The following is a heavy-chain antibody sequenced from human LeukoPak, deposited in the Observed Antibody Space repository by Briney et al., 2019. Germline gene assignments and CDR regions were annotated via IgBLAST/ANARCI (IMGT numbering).Heavy chain of an antibody. CDR2: IYYSGST. CDR1: GGSISSYY. Sequence: SETLSLTCTVSGGSISSYYWSWIRQPPGKGLEWIGYIYYSGSTNYNPSLKSRVTISVDTSKNQFSLKLSSVTAAGTAVYYCAREVVGSQFDYWGQGTLVTVSS. J-gene: IGHJ4*02. CDR3: AREVVGSQFDY. D-gene: IGHD1-26*01. V-gene: IGHV4-59*12.